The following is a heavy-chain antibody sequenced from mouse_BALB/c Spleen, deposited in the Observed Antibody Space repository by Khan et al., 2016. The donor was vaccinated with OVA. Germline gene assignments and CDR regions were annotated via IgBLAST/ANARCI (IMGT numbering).Heavy chain of an antibody. CDR3: VRDGAYHRNDGWFAY. V-gene: IGHV1-4*01. Sequence: LEESRAELARPGASVKMSCKASGYTFTSYTIHWIKKRPGQGLEWIGYINPSNGYTNYNQKFKDKATLTTDKSSTTAYLQLSSLTSDDSAVYNCVRDGAYHRNDGWFAYWGQGTLVTVSA. J-gene: IGHJ3*01. CDR1: GYTFTSYT. CDR2: INPSNGYT. D-gene: IGHD2-14*01.